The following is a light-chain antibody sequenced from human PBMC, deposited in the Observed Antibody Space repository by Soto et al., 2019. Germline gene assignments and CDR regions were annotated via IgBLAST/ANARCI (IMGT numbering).Light chain of an antibody. CDR2: EVS. CDR3: SSYTRSSIGV. CDR1: SSDVGSYNR. V-gene: IGLV2-18*02. J-gene: IGLJ2*01. Sequence: QSALTQPPSVSGSPGQSVTISCTGTSSDVGSYNRVSWYQQPPGTAPKLMIYEVSNRPSGVPDRLSGSKSGNTASLTISGLQAEDEADYYCSSYTRSSIGVFGGGTKLTVL.